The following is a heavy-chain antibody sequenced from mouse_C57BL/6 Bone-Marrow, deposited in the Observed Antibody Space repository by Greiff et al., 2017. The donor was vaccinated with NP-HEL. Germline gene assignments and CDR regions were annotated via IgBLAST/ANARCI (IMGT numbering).Heavy chain of an antibody. V-gene: IGHV1-64*01. CDR2: IHPNSGST. D-gene: IGHD1-1*02. J-gene: IGHJ2*01. CDR1: GYTFTSYW. CDR3: ARWYCYYFDY. Sequence: VQLQQSGAELVKPGASVKLSCKASGYTFTSYWMHWVKQRPGQGLEWIGMIHPNSGSTNYNEKFKSKATLTVDKSSSTAYMQRSSLTSEDSAVYYCARWYCYYFDYWGQGTTLTVSS.